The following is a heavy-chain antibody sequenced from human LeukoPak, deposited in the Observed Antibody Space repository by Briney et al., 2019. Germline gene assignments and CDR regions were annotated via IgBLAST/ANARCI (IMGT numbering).Heavy chain of an antibody. V-gene: IGHV3-23*01. CDR1: RFTFSSYA. CDR2: ISGSGGST. J-gene: IGHJ4*02. Sequence: PGGSLRLSCAASRFTFSSYAMSWVRQAPGKGLEWVSAISGSGGSTYYADSVKGPFTISRDNSKNTLYLQMNSLRAEDTAVYYCAKAGSIAARPPIFDYWGQGTLVTVSS. D-gene: IGHD6-6*01. CDR3: AKAGSIAARPPIFDY.